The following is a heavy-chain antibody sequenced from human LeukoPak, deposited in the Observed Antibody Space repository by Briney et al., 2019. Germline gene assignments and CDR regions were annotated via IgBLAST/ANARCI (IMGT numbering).Heavy chain of an antibody. J-gene: IGHJ4*02. D-gene: IGHD6-6*01. CDR2: IYYSGST. CDR3: ARLRQDAHVALPWYFDY. Sequence: SETLSLTCTVSGGSISSSSYYWGWIRQPPGKGLEWIGSIYYSGSTYYNPSLKSRVTISVDTSKNQFSLKLSSVTAADTAVYYCARLRQDAHVALPWYFDYWGQGTLVTVSS. V-gene: IGHV4-39*07. CDR1: GGSISSSSYY.